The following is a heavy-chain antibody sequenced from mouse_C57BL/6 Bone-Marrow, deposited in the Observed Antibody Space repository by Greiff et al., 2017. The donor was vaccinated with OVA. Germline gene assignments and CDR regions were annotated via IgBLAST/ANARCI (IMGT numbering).Heavy chain of an antibody. D-gene: IGHD2-1*01. Sequence: VQLQQSGAELVKPGASVKMSCKASGYSFTSYWITWVKQRPGQGLEWIGDIYPGSGSTNYNEKFKSKATLTVDTSSSTAYMQLSSLTSEDSAVYYCARNGNYVLYYFDYWGQGTTLTVSS. V-gene: IGHV1-55*01. CDR3: ARNGNYVLYYFDY. J-gene: IGHJ2*01. CDR2: IYPGSGST. CDR1: GYSFTSYW.